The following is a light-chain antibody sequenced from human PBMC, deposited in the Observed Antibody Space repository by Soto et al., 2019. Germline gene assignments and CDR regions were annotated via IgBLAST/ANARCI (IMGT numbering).Light chain of an antibody. CDR2: SNS. CDR1: RSNIGHNS. Sequence: QSVLTQPPSASGTPGQRVTISCSGSRSNIGHNSVNWYQQLPGTAPKLLIYSNSHRPSGVPDRFSGSKSGTSASLAISGRQSDDEADYYCGAWDDSLTGSWVFGGGTKLTVL. V-gene: IGLV1-44*01. J-gene: IGLJ3*02. CDR3: GAWDDSLTGSWV.